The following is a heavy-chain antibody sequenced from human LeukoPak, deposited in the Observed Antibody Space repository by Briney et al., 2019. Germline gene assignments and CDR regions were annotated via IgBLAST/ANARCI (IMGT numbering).Heavy chain of an antibody. CDR1: GFTFSSYS. CDR2: ISSSSSTI. Sequence: GGSLRLSFPASGFTFSSYSMNWVRQAPGKGLEWVSYISSSSSTIYYADSVKGRFTISRDNAKNSLYLQMNSLRAEDTAVYYCARESRGELEDYWGQGTLVTVSS. D-gene: IGHD1-26*01. CDR3: ARESRGELEDY. V-gene: IGHV3-48*01. J-gene: IGHJ4*02.